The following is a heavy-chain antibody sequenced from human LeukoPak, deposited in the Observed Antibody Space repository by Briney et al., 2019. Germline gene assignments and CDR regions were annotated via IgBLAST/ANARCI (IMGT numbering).Heavy chain of an antibody. V-gene: IGHV4-30-4*01. J-gene: IGHJ4*02. CDR2: IYYSGST. CDR1: GGSISSGDYY. D-gene: IGHD3-22*01. Sequence: SQTLSLTCTVSGGSISSGDYYWSWIRQPPGKGLEWIGYIYYSGSTYYNPSLKSRVTISVDTSKNQFSLKLSSVTAADTAVYYCAREIPITTGGSPLVDYWGQGTLVTVSS. CDR3: AREIPITTGGSPLVDY.